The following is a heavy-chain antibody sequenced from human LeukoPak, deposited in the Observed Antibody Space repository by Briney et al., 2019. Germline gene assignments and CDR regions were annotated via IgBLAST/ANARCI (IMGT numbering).Heavy chain of an antibody. CDR3: ARGGSRTVADPRVGY. D-gene: IGHD6-19*01. J-gene: IGHJ4*02. Sequence: GGSLRLSCAASGFTFSSYAMHWVRQAPGKGLEWVAVISYDGSNKYYADSVKGRFTISRDNAKNSLYLQMNSLRDEDTAMYYCARGGSRTVADPRVGYWGQGTLVTVSS. V-gene: IGHV3-30-3*01. CDR2: ISYDGSNK. CDR1: GFTFSSYA.